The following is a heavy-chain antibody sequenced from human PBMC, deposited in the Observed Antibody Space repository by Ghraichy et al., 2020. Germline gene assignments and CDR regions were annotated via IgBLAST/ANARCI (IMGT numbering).Heavy chain of an antibody. CDR2: IYPGDSDT. V-gene: IGHV5-51*01. CDR1: GYSFTSYW. CDR3: ARRLVTPGFDY. Sequence: GGSLRLSCKGSGYSFTSYWIGWVRQLPGKGLEWMGIIYPGDSDTRYSPSFQGQVTISADKSISTAYLQWSSLKASDTAMYYCARRLVTPGFDYWGQGTLVTVSS. J-gene: IGHJ4*02. D-gene: IGHD4-23*01.